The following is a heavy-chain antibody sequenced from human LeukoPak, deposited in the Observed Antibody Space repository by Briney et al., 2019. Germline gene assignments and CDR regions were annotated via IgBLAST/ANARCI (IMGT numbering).Heavy chain of an antibody. V-gene: IGHV1-46*01. J-gene: IGHJ3*02. D-gene: IGHD3-22*01. CDR2: INPGGGST. Sequence: ASVKVSCKASGYIFTSYFLYWVRQAPGQGLEWMGLINPGGGSTRYAQKFQGRVTMTRDTSTSTVYMELSSLRSEDTAVYYCARGVHKFYYDSSEYQPYAFDIWGQGTMVTISS. CDR1: GYIFTSYF. CDR3: ARGVHKFYYDSSEYQPYAFDI.